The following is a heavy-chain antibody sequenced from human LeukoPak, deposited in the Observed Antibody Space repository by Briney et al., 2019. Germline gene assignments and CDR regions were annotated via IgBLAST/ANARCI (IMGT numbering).Heavy chain of an antibody. CDR3: AELGITLIGGV. CDR2: IKTETQGATT. V-gene: IGHV3-15*01. D-gene: IGHD3-10*02. CDR1: GFTLSNTW. Sequence: GGSLRLSCEASGFTLSNTWMTWVRQAPGKGLECVGRIKTETQGATTDYGAPVKDRFTISRDDSENTLFLQMNSLRAEDTAVYYCAELGITLIGGVWGKGTTVTISS. J-gene: IGHJ6*04.